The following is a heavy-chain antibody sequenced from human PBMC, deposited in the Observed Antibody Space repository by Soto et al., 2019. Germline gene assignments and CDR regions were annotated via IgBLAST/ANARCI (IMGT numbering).Heavy chain of an antibody. Sequence: VQLVESGGGLVQPGGSLRLSCVASGFSLANYPMNWVRQTPGKGLEWISYSSPRGDTIYYADSVEGRFTISRDNARNSLSLHMSSLRAEDSALYYCAKGPHTNVGWPYYFESWGQGAPVTVSS. CDR1: GFSLANYP. J-gene: IGHJ4*02. CDR3: AKGPHTNVGWPYYFES. CDR2: SSPRGDTI. V-gene: IGHV3-48*01. D-gene: IGHD6-19*01.